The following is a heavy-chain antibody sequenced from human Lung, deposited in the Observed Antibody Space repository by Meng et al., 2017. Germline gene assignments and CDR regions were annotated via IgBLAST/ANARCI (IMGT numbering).Heavy chain of an antibody. V-gene: IGHV1-18*01. CDR2: ISAYNGNT. CDR1: CYTFTSFG. D-gene: IGHD6-6*01. J-gene: IGHJ4*02. CDR3: ARDGTGLAARSASGY. Sequence: QVQLVQSGAEVKKPGASVKGYCKASCYTFTSFGISWVRQAHGQGLEWMGWISAYNGNTNYAQKLQGRVTMTTDTSTSTAYMELRSLRSDDTAVYYCARDGTGLAARSASGYWGQGTLVTVSS.